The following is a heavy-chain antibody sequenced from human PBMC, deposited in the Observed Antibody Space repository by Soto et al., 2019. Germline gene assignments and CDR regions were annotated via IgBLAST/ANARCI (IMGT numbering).Heavy chain of an antibody. Sequence: GGSLRLSCAASRFTFSNYWMSWVRQAPGKGLEWVANIKKDQSEKYYVDSVKGRFIISRDNAKNSLYLQMNSLRAEDTAVYYCARAGLRWDNPIDYWGRGSLVTVSS. CDR1: RFTFSNYW. J-gene: IGHJ4*02. D-gene: IGHD4-17*01. V-gene: IGHV3-7*04. CDR3: ARAGLRWDNPIDY. CDR2: IKKDQSEK.